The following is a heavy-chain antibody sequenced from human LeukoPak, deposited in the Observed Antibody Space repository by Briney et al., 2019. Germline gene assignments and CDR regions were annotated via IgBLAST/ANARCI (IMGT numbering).Heavy chain of an antibody. CDR2: INPNSGGT. D-gene: IGHD2-8*01. V-gene: IGHV1-2*02. CDR3: ARDWGNRNMVYANYYYYMDV. Sequence: ASVKVSCKASGYTFTGYYIHWVRQAPGQGLEWMGWINPNSGGTNYAQKFQGRVTMTRDTSISTAYMELSRLRSDDTAVYYCARDWGNRNMVYANYYYYMDVWGKGTTVTVSS. CDR1: GYTFTGYY. J-gene: IGHJ6*03.